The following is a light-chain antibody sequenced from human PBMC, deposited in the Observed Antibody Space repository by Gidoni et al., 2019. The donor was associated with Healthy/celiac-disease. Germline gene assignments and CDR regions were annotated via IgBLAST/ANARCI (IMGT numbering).Light chain of an antibody. J-gene: IGKJ4*01. Sequence: EIVLTQSPGTLSLSPGERATLSCRASQSVRSSYLAWYQQKPGQAPRLLIYGASSRATGIPDRFSGSGSGTDFTLTISRLEPEDFAVYYCQQYGSSRALTFGGGTKVEIK. CDR3: QQYGSSRALT. V-gene: IGKV3-20*01. CDR1: QSVRSSY. CDR2: GAS.